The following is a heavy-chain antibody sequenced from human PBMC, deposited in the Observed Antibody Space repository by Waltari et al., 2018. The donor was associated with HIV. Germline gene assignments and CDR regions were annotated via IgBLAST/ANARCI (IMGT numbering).Heavy chain of an antibody. V-gene: IGHV3-9*01. CDR2: ISGNSRSV. CDR3: AKEDGPFGDILTGHFAFDY. D-gene: IGHD3-9*01. J-gene: IGHJ4*02. CDR1: GFKFDDYA. Sequence: EVQLVESGGGLVQPGRSLRLSCAASGFKFDDYAIHWVRQAPGKGLEWVSWISGNSRSVAYAASVNGRFSVSRDNAKTSVSLQIHSLRTEDTALYYCAKEDGPFGDILTGHFAFDYWGQGVLVTVSS.